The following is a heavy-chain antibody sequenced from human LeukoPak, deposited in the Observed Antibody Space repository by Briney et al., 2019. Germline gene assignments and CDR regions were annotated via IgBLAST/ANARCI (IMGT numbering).Heavy chain of an antibody. CDR2: FYNSGRS. D-gene: IGHD3-16*01. CDR1: DDSISDYY. Sequence: SETPSLTCTVSDDSISDYYRGWIQQPPGKGLEWIGYFYNSGRSTYNPSLKSRVTISADTSKNHFSLKLNSVTTADTAVYYCTRGAGWLIDYWGQGILVTVSS. V-gene: IGHV4-59*01. J-gene: IGHJ4*02. CDR3: TRGAGWLIDY.